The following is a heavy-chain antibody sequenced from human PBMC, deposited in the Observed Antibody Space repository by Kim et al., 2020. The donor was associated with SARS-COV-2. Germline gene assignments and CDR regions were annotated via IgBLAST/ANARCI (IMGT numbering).Heavy chain of an antibody. V-gene: IGHV4-34*01. CDR1: GGSFTESY. CDR2: VKHTGST. D-gene: IGHD1-7*01. CDR3: AKGELARLNRDCDP. Sequence: SETLSLTCAVQGGSFTESYWSWIRQSPGKGLEWIGAVKHTGSTNYNPSLQSRVTMSVDTSKNQFSLKLRALTAADTATNYFAKGELARLNRDCDP. J-gene: IGHJ5*02.